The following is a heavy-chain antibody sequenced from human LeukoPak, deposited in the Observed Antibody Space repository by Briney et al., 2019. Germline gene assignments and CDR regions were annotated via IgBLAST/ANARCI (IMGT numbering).Heavy chain of an antibody. CDR2: ISGSGADT. CDR3: AKDITTHTVTTHYFDY. CDR1: GFTLSRYW. J-gene: IGHJ4*02. V-gene: IGHV3-23*01. D-gene: IGHD4-17*01. Sequence: PGGSLRLSCAASGFTLSRYWVHWVRQAPGKGLEWVSAISGSGADTYYADSVKGRFTISRDNSRNTLFLQMNSLRAEDSAVYYCAKDITTHTVTTHYFDYWGQGSLVTVSS.